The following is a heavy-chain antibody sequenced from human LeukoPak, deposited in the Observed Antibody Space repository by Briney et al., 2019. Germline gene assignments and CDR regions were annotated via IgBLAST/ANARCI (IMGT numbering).Heavy chain of an antibody. CDR3: ARDRTGANHMDV. Sequence: ASVKVSCKASGYTFTGYYMHWVRQAPGQGLEWMGWINPNSGGTNYAQKFQGRVTMTRDTSISTAYMELSRLRSGDTAVYYCARDRTGANHMDVWGQGTTVIVSS. D-gene: IGHD1-1*01. J-gene: IGHJ6*02. CDR1: GYTFTGYY. V-gene: IGHV1-2*02. CDR2: INPNSGGT.